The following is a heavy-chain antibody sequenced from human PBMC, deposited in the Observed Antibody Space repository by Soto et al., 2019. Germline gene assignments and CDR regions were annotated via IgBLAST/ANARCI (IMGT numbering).Heavy chain of an antibody. CDR1: GGSISSYY. J-gene: IGHJ5*02. Sequence: SETLSLTCTVSGGSISSYYWSWIRQPPGKGLEWIGYIYYSESTNYNPSLKSRVTISVGTSKNQFSLKLSSVTAADTAVYYCARVRADYYDSSGPPGWFDPWGQGTLVTVSS. CDR3: ARVRADYYDSSGPPGWFDP. V-gene: IGHV4-59*01. CDR2: IYYSEST. D-gene: IGHD3-22*01.